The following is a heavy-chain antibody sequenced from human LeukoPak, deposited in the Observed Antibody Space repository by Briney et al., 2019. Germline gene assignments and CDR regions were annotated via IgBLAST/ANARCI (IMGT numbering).Heavy chain of an antibody. Sequence: SETLSLTCTVSGGSISSSNYYWGWIRQPPGKGLEWIGTIHYSGNTYYNPSLKSRVAISVDTSKNQFSLRLSSVTAADTAVYYCARDFGDYRVDYWGQGTLVTVSS. CDR3: ARDFGDYRVDY. CDR2: IHYSGNT. CDR1: GGSISSSNYY. V-gene: IGHV4-39*01. D-gene: IGHD4-17*01. J-gene: IGHJ4*02.